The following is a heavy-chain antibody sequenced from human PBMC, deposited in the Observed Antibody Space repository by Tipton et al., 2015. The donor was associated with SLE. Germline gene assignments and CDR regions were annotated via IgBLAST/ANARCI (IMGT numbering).Heavy chain of an antibody. CDR3: ARERAARPFDY. J-gene: IGHJ4*02. D-gene: IGHD6-6*01. CDR1: GGSISSYY. CDR2: IYTSGST. V-gene: IGHV4-4*09. Sequence: TLSLTCTVSGGSISSYYWSWIRQPPGKGLEWIGYIYTSGSTNYNPSLKSRVTISVDTSKNQFSLKLSSVTAADTAVYYCARERAARPFDYWGQGTLVTVSS.